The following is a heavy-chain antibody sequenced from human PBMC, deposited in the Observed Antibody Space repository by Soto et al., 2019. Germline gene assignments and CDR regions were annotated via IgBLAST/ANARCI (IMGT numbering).Heavy chain of an antibody. D-gene: IGHD3-3*01. CDR3: ARGGVIRNYYYYGMDV. Sequence: GGSLRLSCAASGFTVSSNYMSWVRQAPGKGLEWVSVIYSGGSTYYADSVKGRFTISRHNSKNTLYLQMNSLRAEDTAVYYCARGGVIRNYYYYGMDVWGQGTTVTVSS. CDR1: GFTVSSNY. J-gene: IGHJ6*02. CDR2: IYSGGST. V-gene: IGHV3-53*04.